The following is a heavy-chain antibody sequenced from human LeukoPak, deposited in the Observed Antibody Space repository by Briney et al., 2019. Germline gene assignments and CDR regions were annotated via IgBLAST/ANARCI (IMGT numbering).Heavy chain of an antibody. Sequence: GGSLRLSCAASGFTFSSYSMNWVRQAPGEGLGWVSSISSSSSYIYYADSVKGRFTISRDNAKNSLYLQMNSLRDEDTAVYYCARDHNSNYGEDWFDPWGQGNLVTVSS. V-gene: IGHV3-21*01. CDR1: GFTFSSYS. CDR3: ARDHNSNYGEDWFDP. D-gene: IGHD4-11*01. CDR2: ISSSSSYI. J-gene: IGHJ5*02.